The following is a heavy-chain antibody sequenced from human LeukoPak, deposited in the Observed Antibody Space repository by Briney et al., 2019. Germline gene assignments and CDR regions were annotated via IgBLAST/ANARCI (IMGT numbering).Heavy chain of an antibody. V-gene: IGHV4-59*08. D-gene: IGHD3-22*01. CDR3: ARTLYYYDSSGYYYGDAFDI. CDR2: IYYSGGT. Sequence: SETLSLTCTVSGGSMSPFYWSWIRQSPGKGLEWIGSIYYSGGTNYNPSLKSRVTISVDTSKNQFSLKLSSVTAADTAVYYCARTLYYYDSSGYYYGDAFDIWGQGTMVTVSS. CDR1: GGSMSPFY. J-gene: IGHJ3*02.